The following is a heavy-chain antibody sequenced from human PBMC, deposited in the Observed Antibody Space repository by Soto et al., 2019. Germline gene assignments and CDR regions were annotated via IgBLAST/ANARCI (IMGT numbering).Heavy chain of an antibody. Sequence: QVQLQESGPGLVKPSQTLSLTCTVSGGSISSGDYYWSWIRQPPGKGLEWIGYIYYSGSTYYNPSLKSRVTISVDTSKNQFSLKLSSVTAADTAVYYCARGSVRDYHMVDAFDIWGQGTMVTVSS. V-gene: IGHV4-30-4*01. CDR2: IYYSGST. CDR1: GGSISSGDYY. D-gene: IGHD3-10*01. CDR3: ARGSVRDYHMVDAFDI. J-gene: IGHJ3*02.